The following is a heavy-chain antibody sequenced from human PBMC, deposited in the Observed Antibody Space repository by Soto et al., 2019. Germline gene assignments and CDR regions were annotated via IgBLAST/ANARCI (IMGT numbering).Heavy chain of an antibody. V-gene: IGHV3-7*01. CDR2: IKEDGSEI. Sequence: GGSLRLSWAASGCNFNTYWMSWVRQAPGKGLEWVANIKEDGSEIYYVDSVKGRFTISRDNAKNSSYLQMNSLRAEDTALYYWAREVTNSYARDVWCNGPPVTAS. CDR3: AREVTNSYARDV. J-gene: IGHJ6*04. CDR1: GCNFNTYW. D-gene: IGHD4-17*01.